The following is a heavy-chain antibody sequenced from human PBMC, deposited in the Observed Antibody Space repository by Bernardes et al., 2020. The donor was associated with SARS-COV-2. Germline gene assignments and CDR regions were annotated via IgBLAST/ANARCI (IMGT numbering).Heavy chain of an antibody. CDR3: ANGPSGPAYGIAGVP. CDR2: ISFDGRNK. J-gene: IGHJ5*02. V-gene: IGHV3-30*18. Sequence: GGSLRLSCAASGFTFSSYGMHWVRQAPGKGLEWLAVISFDGRNKWYADSVKGRFTISRDNTKNTLYLQMNSLRVEDTAVYYCANGPSGPAYGIAGVPWGQGTLVTVSS. CDR1: GFTFSSYG. D-gene: IGHD6-19*01.